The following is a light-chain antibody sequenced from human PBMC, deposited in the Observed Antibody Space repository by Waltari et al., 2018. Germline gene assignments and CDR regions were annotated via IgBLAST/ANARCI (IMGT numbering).Light chain of an antibody. J-gene: IGLJ3*02. CDR2: DVS. V-gene: IGLV2-11*01. Sequence: QSALTQPRSVSGSPGQSVTISCTGTSSDVGGSNYVSWYQQLPGKAPPGGMYDVSRRPPGGPARFTGSRSGNTATLTISGLQAEDEADYHCCSYAGTYTWLFGGGTKLTVL. CDR3: CSYAGTYTWL. CDR1: SSDVGGSNY.